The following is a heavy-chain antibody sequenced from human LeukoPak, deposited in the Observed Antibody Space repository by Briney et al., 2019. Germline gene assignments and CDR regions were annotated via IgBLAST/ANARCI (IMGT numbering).Heavy chain of an antibody. D-gene: IGHD3-10*01. CDR1: GFTFSRDW. J-gene: IGHJ6*02. CDR2: IKSKTDGGTT. CDR3: TTGPFDYYGSASYLANGMDV. Sequence: GGSLRLSCAASGFTFSRDWMHWVRQAPGKGLEWVGRIKSKTDGGTTDYTAPVKGRFTISRDDSKNTLYLQMNSLKTEDTAVYYCTTGPFDYYGSASYLANGMDVWGQGTTVTVSS. V-gene: IGHV3-15*01.